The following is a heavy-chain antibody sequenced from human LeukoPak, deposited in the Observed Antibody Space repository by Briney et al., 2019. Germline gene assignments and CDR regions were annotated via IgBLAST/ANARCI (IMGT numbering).Heavy chain of an antibody. Sequence: SETLSLTCTVSGGSISSYYWSWIRQPPGKGLEWIGYIYYSGSTNYNPSLKSRVTISVDTSKNQFSLKLSSVTAADTAVYYCARDSGTTGEVKFVPWGQGILVTVSS. J-gene: IGHJ5*02. D-gene: IGHD4-17*01. V-gene: IGHV4-59*01. CDR1: GGSISSYY. CDR3: ARDSGTTGEVKFVP. CDR2: IYYSGST.